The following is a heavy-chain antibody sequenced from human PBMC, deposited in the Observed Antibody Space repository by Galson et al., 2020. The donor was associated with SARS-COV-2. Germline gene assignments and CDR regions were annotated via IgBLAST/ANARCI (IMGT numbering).Heavy chain of an antibody. D-gene: IGHD4-17*01. CDR3: ARGPPRPTVTKVAGYMDV. J-gene: IGHJ6*03. CDR1: GGSFSGYY. Sequence: SETLSLTCAVYGGSFSGYYWSWIRQPPGKGLEWIGEINHSGSTNYNPSLKSRVTISVDTSKNQFSLKLSSVTAADTAVYYCARGPPRPTVTKVAGYMDVWGKGTTVTVSS. V-gene: IGHV4-34*01. CDR2: INHSGST.